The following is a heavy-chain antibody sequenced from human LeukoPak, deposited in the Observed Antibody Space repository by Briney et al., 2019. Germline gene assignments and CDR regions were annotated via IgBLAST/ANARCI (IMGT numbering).Heavy chain of an antibody. CDR2: LSDSGDDT. CDR1: GFTFSTYV. Sequence: GGSLRLSCAASGFTFSTYVMAWVRQAPGKGLEWVSSLSDSGDDTYYADSVKGRFTISRDNSKNTLYLQMNSLRAEDTAAYYCAKGVSGWPYYLDSWGQGALVTVSS. CDR3: AKGVSGWPYYLDS. D-gene: IGHD6-19*01. V-gene: IGHV3-23*01. J-gene: IGHJ4*02.